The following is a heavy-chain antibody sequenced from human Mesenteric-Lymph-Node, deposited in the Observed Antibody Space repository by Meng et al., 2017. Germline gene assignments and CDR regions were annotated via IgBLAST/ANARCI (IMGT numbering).Heavy chain of an antibody. CDR3: IRDTRRGGGRVDP. D-gene: IGHD3-10*01. J-gene: IGHJ5*02. CDR1: GYSLTCGEYS. V-gene: IGHV4-30-2*01. CDR2: IYNGLNI. Sequence: LVQPSHPPTHPSSVCGYSLTCGEYSCTCIRQPPGKVLECIGYIYNGLNIYNTAYPGSRDTISGDNTCNQFSLKLTSLPAADTAVYYCIRDTRRGGGRVDPWGQGTLVTVSS.